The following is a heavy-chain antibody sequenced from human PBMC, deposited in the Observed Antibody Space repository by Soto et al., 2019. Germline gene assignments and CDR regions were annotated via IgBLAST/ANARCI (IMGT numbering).Heavy chain of an antibody. Sequence: PGGCLRLSCAAAGCSFENFGMSWVRQAPGKGLEWISSISGSGFKKYYADSVKGRFTISRDNSKSTVYLELNNLSAEDTAVYHCAKNQGVELVPLATVDWFDPWGQGSVVTVSS. V-gene: IGHV3-23*01. CDR2: ISGSGFKK. J-gene: IGHJ5*02. CDR1: GCSFENFG. D-gene: IGHD1-26*01. CDR3: AKNQGVELVPLATVDWFDP.